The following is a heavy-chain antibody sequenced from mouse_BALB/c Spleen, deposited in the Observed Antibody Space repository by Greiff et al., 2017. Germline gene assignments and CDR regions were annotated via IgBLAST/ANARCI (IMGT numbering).Heavy chain of an antibody. CDR1: GFTFSSYA. J-gene: IGHJ2*01. Sequence: EVMLVESGGGLVKPGGSLKLSCAASGFTFSSYAMSWVRQSPEKRLEWVAEISSGGSYTYYPDTVTGRFTISRDNAKNTLYLEMSSLRSEDTAMYYCARSHYSFAYWGQGTTLTVSS. CDR3: ARSHYSFAY. D-gene: IGHD1-1*01. V-gene: IGHV5-9-4*01. CDR2: ISSGGSYT.